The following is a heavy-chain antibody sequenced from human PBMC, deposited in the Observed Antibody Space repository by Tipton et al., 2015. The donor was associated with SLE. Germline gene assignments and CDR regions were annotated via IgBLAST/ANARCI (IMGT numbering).Heavy chain of an antibody. D-gene: IGHD6-25*01. Sequence: SLRLSCAASGFPFSSYNMNWVRQAPGKGLEWLSYISSSSTTIYYADSVKGRFTISRDNAKNTLYLQMNSLRVEDTAVYYCARDRAAQYYSYYYMDVWGKGTTVTISS. CDR2: ISSSSTTI. CDR3: ARDRAAQYYSYYYMDV. J-gene: IGHJ6*03. CDR1: GFPFSSYN. V-gene: IGHV3-48*04.